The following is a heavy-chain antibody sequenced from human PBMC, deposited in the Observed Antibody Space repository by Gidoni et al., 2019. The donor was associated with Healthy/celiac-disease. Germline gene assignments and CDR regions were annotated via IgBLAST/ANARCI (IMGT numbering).Heavy chain of an antibody. CDR3: ARSKAAAGTVDY. CDR1: GFTFSSYS. J-gene: IGHJ4*02. CDR2: ISSSSSYI. D-gene: IGHD6-13*01. V-gene: IGHV3-21*01. Sequence: EVQLVESGGGLVKPGGSLRLSCAASGFTFSSYSMNWVRQAPGKGLEWVSSISSSSSYIYYADSLKGRFTISRDNAKNSLYLQMNSLRAEDTAVYYCARSKAAAGTVDYWGQGTLVTVSS.